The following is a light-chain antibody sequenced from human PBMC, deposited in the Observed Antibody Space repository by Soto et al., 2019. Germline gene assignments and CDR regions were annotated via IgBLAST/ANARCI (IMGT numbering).Light chain of an antibody. Sequence: EIVLTQSPATLSLSPGERATLSCRATENLRTFLAWYQQKAGQAPRLLIYDASNRATGIPDRFSGSGSGTDFTLTISNLEPEDSAVYYCQQYDNWPPLTFGGGTKVDIK. J-gene: IGKJ4*01. V-gene: IGKV3-11*01. CDR3: QQYDNWPPLT. CDR2: DAS. CDR1: ENLRTF.